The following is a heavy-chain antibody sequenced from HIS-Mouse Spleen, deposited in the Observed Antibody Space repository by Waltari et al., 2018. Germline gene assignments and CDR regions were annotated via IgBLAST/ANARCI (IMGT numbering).Heavy chain of an antibody. CDR1: GFSLGTRGLC. CDR2: IDWDDDK. D-gene: IGHD6-19*01. CDR3: ARIAEGYTSGWYAFDY. V-gene: IGHV2-70*15. J-gene: IGHJ4*02. Sequence: QVTLRESGPALVKPTQTLTLTCPFPGFSLGTRGLCVSWLRQPPGKALEWLARIDWDDDKYYSTSLKTRLTISKDTSKNQVVLTMTNMDPVDTATYYCARIAEGYTSGWYAFDYWGQGTLVTVSS.